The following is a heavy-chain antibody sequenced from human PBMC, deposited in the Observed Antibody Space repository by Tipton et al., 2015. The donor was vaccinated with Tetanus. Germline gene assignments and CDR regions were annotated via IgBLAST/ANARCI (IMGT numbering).Heavy chain of an antibody. Sequence: TLSLTCTVSGGSINSGGYYWSWLRQHPGKGLEWIGYIYYTGNTYYNPSLKSRVTISVDTSNNQFTLRLISVTAADTAVYYCARGGDTYFGISCCYDGWGLGARVTGSS. J-gene: IGHJ4*02. CDR3: ARGGDTYFGISCCYDG. CDR2: IYYTGNT. CDR1: GGSINSGGYY. D-gene: IGHD3-22*01. V-gene: IGHV4-31*03.